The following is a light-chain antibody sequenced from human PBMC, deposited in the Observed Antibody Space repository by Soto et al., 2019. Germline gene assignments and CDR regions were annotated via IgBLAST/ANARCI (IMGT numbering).Light chain of an antibody. J-gene: IGLJ1*01. CDR1: SSDVGAYNY. CDR2: EVS. CDR3: SSYAGTNNLLYV. Sequence: QSVLTQPPSASGSPGQSVTISCSGTSSDVGAYNYVSWYQQHPGKAPRLLIYEVSQRPSGVPDRFSGSKSANTASLTVSGLQPEHEADYYCSSYAGTNNLLYVFGTGTKLTVL. V-gene: IGLV2-8*01.